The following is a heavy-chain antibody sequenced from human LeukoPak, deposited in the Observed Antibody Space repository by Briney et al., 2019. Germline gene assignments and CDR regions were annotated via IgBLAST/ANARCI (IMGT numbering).Heavy chain of an antibody. V-gene: IGHV2-70*11. J-gene: IGHJ6*03. Sequence: SGPALAKPTQTLTLPCTFSGFSLSTSRMSVSWIRQHPGKALEWLARLHWVDDKYYSTSLKTSLIISKDTSKNQVVLTMTNMDPVDTATYYCARTLETMVRGGYYYYYMDVWGKGTTVTVSS. CDR2: LHWVDDK. D-gene: IGHD3-10*01. CDR3: ARTLETMVRGGYYYYYMDV. CDR1: GFSLSTSRMS.